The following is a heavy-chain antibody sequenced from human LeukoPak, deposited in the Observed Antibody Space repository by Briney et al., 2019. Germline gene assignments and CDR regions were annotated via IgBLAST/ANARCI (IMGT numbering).Heavy chain of an antibody. J-gene: IGHJ4*02. V-gene: IGHV1-46*01. CDR2: INPSGGST. D-gene: IGHD6-13*01. CDR1: GYTFTSYY. Sequence: GASVKVSCKASGYTFTSYYMHWVRQAPGQGLEWMGIINPSGGSTSYAQKLQGRVTMTRDTSTSTVYMELSSLRSEDTALYYCARDAGDSSSWYDVSDYWGQGTLVTVSS. CDR3: ARDAGDSSSWYDVSDY.